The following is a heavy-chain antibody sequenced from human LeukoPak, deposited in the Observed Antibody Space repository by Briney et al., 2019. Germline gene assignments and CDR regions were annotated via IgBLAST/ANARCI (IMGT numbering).Heavy chain of an antibody. CDR2: IKQDGSEK. V-gene: IGHV3-7*01. D-gene: IGHD6-6*01. Sequence: GGSLRLSCAASGFTFSSYWMSWVRQAPGKGLEWVANIKQDGSEKYYVDSVKGRFTISRDNAKNSLYLQINSLKAEDTAVFYRARFLEYSSSGADYWGQGTLVTVSS. J-gene: IGHJ4*02. CDR3: ARFLEYSSSGADY. CDR1: GFTFSSYW.